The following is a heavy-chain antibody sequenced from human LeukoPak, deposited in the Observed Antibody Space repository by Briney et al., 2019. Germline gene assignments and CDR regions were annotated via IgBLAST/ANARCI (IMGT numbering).Heavy chain of an antibody. CDR3: ARGTYYYGSGRHRFDAFDI. CDR1: GFTFSDYY. J-gene: IGHJ3*02. V-gene: IGHV3-11*04. D-gene: IGHD3-10*01. CDR2: ISSSGSTI. Sequence: GGSLRLSCAASGFTFSDYYMSWIRQAPGKGLEWVSYISSSGSTIYYADSVKGRFTISRDNAKNSLYLQMNSLRAEDTAVYYCARGTYYYGSGRHRFDAFDIWGQGTMVTVSS.